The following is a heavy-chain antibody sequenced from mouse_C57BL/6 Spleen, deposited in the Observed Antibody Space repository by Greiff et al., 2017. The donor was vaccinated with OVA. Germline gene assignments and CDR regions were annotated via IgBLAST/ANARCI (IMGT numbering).Heavy chain of an antibody. V-gene: IGHV1-15*01. CDR2: IDPETGGT. CDR3: TREGYGSSYVGFAY. D-gene: IGHD1-1*01. Sequence: QVQLQQSGPVLARPGASVKMSCKTSGYTFTSYWMHWVKQTPVHGLEWIGAIDPETGGTAYNQKFKGKAILTADKSSSTAYMELRSLTSEDSAVYYCTREGYGSSYVGFAYWGQGTLVTVSA. J-gene: IGHJ3*01. CDR1: GYTFTSYW.